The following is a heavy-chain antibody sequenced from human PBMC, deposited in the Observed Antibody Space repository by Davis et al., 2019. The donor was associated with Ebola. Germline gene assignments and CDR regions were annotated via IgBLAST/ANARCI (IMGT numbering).Heavy chain of an antibody. D-gene: IGHD6-13*01. CDR2: IGAAGDT. Sequence: GESLKISCAASGFTFRSYDMHWVRQATGKGLEWVSAIGAAGDTYYPVSVKGRFTISRENAKNSLYLQMNSLRAEDTAVYYCARAGFGSTWFDCWGQGILVTFSS. J-gene: IGHJ5*01. CDR1: GFTFRSYD. CDR3: ARAGFGSTWFDC. V-gene: IGHV3-13*01.